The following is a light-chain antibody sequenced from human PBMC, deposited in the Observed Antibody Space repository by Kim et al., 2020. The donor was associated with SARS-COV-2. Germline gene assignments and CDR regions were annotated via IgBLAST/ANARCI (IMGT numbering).Light chain of an antibody. Sequence: EIVLTQSPATLFLSLGERATLSCRASQSVSNYLAWYQQKPGQAPRLLIYDVSKRATGIPAKFSGSGSGTDFTLTISSLEPEDFAFCQQGSSWLTFGGGTKVDIK. V-gene: IGKV3-11*01. CDR1: QSVSNY. CDR3: QQGSSWLT. CDR2: DVS. J-gene: IGKJ4*01.